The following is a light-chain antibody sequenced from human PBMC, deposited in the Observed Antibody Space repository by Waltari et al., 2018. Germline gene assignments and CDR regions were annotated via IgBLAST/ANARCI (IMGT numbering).Light chain of an antibody. CDR3: QSADSSGNYVV. CDR1: ALPKQD. J-gene: IGLJ2*01. Sequence: SYELTQPPSVSVSPGQTARITCSGDALPKQDAYWYQQRPGQAPVLVIYRDTERPPGIPERFSGSSSGTIVTLTISGVQAEDEADYYCQSADSSGNYVVFGGGTKLTVL. V-gene: IGLV3-25*03. CDR2: RDT.